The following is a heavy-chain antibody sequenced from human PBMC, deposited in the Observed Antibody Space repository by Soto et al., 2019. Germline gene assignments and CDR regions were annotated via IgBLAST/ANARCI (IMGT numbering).Heavy chain of an antibody. CDR3: ARGGSAAAADYYFDY. CDR1: GGSISSSNW. Sequence: SETLSLTRAVSGGSISSSNWWSWVRQPPGKGLEWIGEIYHSGSTNYNPSLKNRVTISVDKSKNQFSLKLSSVTAADTAVYYCARGGSAAAADYYFDYWGQGTLVTVSS. D-gene: IGHD6-13*01. V-gene: IGHV4-4*02. J-gene: IGHJ4*02. CDR2: IYHSGST.